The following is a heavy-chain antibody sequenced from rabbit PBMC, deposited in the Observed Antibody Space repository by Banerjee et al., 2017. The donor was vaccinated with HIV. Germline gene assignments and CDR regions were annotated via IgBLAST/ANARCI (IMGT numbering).Heavy chain of an antibody. D-gene: IGHD1-1*01. CDR1: GFSLSNNYG. CDR3: ARDRANSGGDYVFAL. Sequence: QEQLVESGGGLVQPEGSLTLTRKASGFSLSNNYGMCWVRQAPGKGLEWIACIDIVDGRTYYANWAKGRFTISKTSSTTVTLQMTSLTGADTATYFCARDRANSGGDYVFALWGQGTLVTVS. J-gene: IGHJ3*01. V-gene: IGHV1S45*01. CDR2: IDIVDGRT.